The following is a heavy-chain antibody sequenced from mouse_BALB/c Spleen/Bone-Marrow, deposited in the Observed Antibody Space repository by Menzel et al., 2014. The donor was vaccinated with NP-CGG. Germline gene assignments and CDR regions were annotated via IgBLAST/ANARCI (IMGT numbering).Heavy chain of an antibody. Sequence: VQLQQSGAELMKPGASVKISCKATGYTFSTYWIEWVKQRPGHGLEWIGEIXPGSGTTNYNEKFKGKATFTADTSSNTAYIQLSSLTSEDSAVYYCTRLITTGGLAYWGQGTLGTVSA. J-gene: IGHJ3*01. D-gene: IGHD2-4*01. CDR2: IXPGSGTT. CDR1: GYTFSTYW. V-gene: IGHV1-9*01. CDR3: TRLITTGGLAY.